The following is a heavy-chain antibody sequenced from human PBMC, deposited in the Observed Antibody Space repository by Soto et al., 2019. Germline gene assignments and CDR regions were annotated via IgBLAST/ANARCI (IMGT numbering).Heavy chain of an antibody. Sequence: GGSLRLSCAASGFSFVNYAMNWVRQAPGKGLEWVSGLSGSGTSTYYADSVKGRFTISRDNSRDTLFLQMNSLRAEDTAVYYCAREDQLLYIGSFDYWGQGTLVTVSS. CDR2: LSGSGTST. CDR3: AREDQLLYIGSFDY. CDR1: GFSFVNYA. J-gene: IGHJ4*02. V-gene: IGHV3-23*01. D-gene: IGHD2-2*02.